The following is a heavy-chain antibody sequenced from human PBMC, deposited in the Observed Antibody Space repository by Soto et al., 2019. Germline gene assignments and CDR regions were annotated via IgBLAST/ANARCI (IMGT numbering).Heavy chain of an antibody. CDR3: AIVGGNSKPIDY. CDR2: IIPIFGTA. J-gene: IGHJ4*02. D-gene: IGHD2-21*02. CDR1: GGTFSSYA. V-gene: IGHV1-69*06. Sequence: GASVKVSCKASGGTFSSYAINWVRQAPGQGLEWMGGIIPIFGTANYAQKFQGRVTITADKSTSTAYMELSSLRSEDTAVYYCAIVGGNSKPIDYWGQGTLVTVSS.